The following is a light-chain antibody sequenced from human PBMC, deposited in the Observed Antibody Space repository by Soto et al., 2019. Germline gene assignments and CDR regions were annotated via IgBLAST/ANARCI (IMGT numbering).Light chain of an antibody. CDR3: GSYTTSASYV. CDR2: DIN. CDR1: SSDVGNYFF. V-gene: IGLV2-14*01. Sequence: SVLTQPASVSGSPGQSITISCTGTSSDVGNYFFVSWYRQHPGKAPKLMIYDINNRPSGVSNRFSGSKSGNTASLTISELQAEDEADYYCGSYTTSASYVFGTGTKVTV. J-gene: IGLJ1*01.